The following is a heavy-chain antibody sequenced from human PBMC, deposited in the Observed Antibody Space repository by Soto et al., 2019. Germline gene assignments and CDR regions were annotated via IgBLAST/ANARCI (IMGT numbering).Heavy chain of an antibody. D-gene: IGHD6-13*01. V-gene: IGHV3-30*18. CDR2: ISYDGSNK. Sequence: GGSLRLSCAASGFTFSSCGMHWVRQAPGKGLEWVAVISYDGSNKYYADSVKGRFTISRDNSKNTLYLQMNSLRAEDTAVYYCAKDENSSWYSYYGMDVWGQGTTVTVAS. J-gene: IGHJ6*02. CDR1: GFTFSSCG. CDR3: AKDENSSWYSYYGMDV.